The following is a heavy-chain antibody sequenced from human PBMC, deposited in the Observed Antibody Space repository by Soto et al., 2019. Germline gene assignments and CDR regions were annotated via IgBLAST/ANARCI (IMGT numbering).Heavy chain of an antibody. Sequence: SETLSLTCSVSGASISSYHWSWIRQPPGKGLEWIGFIFYTGSNNYNPSLKSRLTLSVDTSRNQFSLKLNSVTAVDTAVYYCGRALYCSGTKCYSNWFDPWGQETRVTVSS. CDR3: GRALYCSGTKCYSNWFDP. V-gene: IGHV4-59*01. D-gene: IGHD2-15*01. J-gene: IGHJ5*02. CDR1: GASISSYH. CDR2: IFYTGSN.